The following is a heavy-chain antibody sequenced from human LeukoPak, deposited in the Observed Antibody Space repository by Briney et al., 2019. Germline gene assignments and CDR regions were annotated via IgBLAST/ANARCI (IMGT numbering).Heavy chain of an antibody. CDR2: IWYDGSNK. J-gene: IGHJ4*02. D-gene: IGHD3/OR15-3a*01. Sequence: PGGSLRLSCAASGFTFSSYGMHWVRQAPGKGLEWVAVIWYDGSNKYYADSVKGRFTISRDNSKNTLYLQMNSLRAEDTAVYYCARDLRRDYYFDYWGQGTLVTVSS. CDR1: GFTFSSYG. CDR3: ARDLRRDYYFDY. V-gene: IGHV3-33*01.